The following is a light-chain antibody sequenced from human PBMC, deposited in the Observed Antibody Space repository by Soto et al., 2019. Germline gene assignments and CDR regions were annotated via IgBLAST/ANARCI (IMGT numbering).Light chain of an antibody. CDR1: QSISDW. J-gene: IGKJ2*01. V-gene: IGKV1-5*01. CDR3: QEYKSAT. CDR2: DAS. Sequence: DIQMTQSPSTLSASVGDRVTITCRASQSISDWLAWYQQKPGKAPKLLIYDASTLQSGVPSRFSGSGSGTELTLTISSLQPDDFATYYCQEYKSATFGQGTKLEIE.